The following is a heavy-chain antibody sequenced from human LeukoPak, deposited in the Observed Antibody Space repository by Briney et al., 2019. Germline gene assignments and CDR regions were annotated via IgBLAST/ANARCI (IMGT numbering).Heavy chain of an antibody. D-gene: IGHD4-23*01. Sequence: GESLKISCKGSGYSFTSYWIGWVRQMPGKGLEWMGIIYPGDSDTRYSPSFQGQVTISADKSISTAYLQWSSLKASDTAMYYCARLTTTTVDRSDAFDIWGQGTMVTVSS. CDR2: IYPGDSDT. CDR1: GYSFTSYW. CDR3: ARLTTTTVDRSDAFDI. V-gene: IGHV5-51*01. J-gene: IGHJ3*02.